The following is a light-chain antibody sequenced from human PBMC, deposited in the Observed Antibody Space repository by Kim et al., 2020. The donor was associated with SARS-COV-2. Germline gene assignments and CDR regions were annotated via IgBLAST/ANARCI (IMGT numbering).Light chain of an antibody. CDR2: DAS. CDR1: ESVTTN. V-gene: IGKV3-15*01. Sequence: EIVMTQSPATLSVSPGERATLSCRASESVTTNLAWYQQKPGQTPRLLIYDASTRATGVPARFSGSGSGTEFTLTISSLQSEDFAVYYCLQYNNWPRTFGHGTKVEIK. J-gene: IGKJ1*01. CDR3: LQYNNWPRT.